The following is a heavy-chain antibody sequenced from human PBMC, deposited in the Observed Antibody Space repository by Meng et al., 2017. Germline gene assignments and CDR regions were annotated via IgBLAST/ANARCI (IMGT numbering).Heavy chain of an antibody. CDR1: GGSISISSYY. CDR3: ARGRVVNWFDP. Sequence: QLQRQQSGPGLVKPSDTLSPTCTVSGGSISISSYYWGWIRQPPGKGLEWIGSIYYSGSTYYNPSLKSRVTISVDTSKNQFSLKLSSVTAADTAVYYCARGRVVNWFDPWGQGTLVTVSS. J-gene: IGHJ5*02. CDR2: IYYSGST. D-gene: IGHD2-15*01. V-gene: IGHV4-39*07.